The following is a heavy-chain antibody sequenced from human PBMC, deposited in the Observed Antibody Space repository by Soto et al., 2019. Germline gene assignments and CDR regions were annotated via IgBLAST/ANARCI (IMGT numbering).Heavy chain of an antibody. D-gene: IGHD3-22*01. J-gene: IGHJ4*02. V-gene: IGHV3-11*05. CDR1: GFTFSDYY. CDR2: ISNSGSYT. CDR3: ARGVYYYDSSGYLGY. Sequence: QVQLVESGGGLVKPGGSLRLSCAASGFTFSDYYMSWIRQVPGKGLEWVSYISNSGSYTNYADSVKGRFTISRDNAKNSLYLQMNSLRAEDTAVYYCARGVYYYDSSGYLGYWGQGTLVTVSS.